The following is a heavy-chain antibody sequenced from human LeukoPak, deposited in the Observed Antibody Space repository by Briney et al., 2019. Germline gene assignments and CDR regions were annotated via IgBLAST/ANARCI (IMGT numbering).Heavy chain of an antibody. V-gene: IGHV3-23*01. CDR3: ARVGIVGATGYFDN. CDR1: GFTFSSYA. Sequence: GGSLRLSCAASGFTFSSYAMSWVRQAPGKGLEWVSAISGSGGSTYYADSVKGRFTISRDNSKNTLYLQMNSLKTEDTGVYYCARVGIVGATGYFDNWGQGTLVTVSS. D-gene: IGHD1-26*01. CDR2: ISGSGGST. J-gene: IGHJ4*02.